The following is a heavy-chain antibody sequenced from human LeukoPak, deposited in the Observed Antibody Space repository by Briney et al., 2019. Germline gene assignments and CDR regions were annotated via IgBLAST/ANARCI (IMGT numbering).Heavy chain of an antibody. D-gene: IGHD3-3*01. J-gene: IGHJ2*01. V-gene: IGHV4-39*07. CDR3: ARTPDYDFWSPSDFDL. CDR2: IYYSGST. Sequence: SETLSLTCTVSGGSISSSSYYWGWIRQPPGKGLEWIGSIYYSGSTYYNPSLKSRVTISVDTSKNQFSLKLSSVTAADTAVYYCARTPDYDFWSPSDFDLWGRGTLVTVSS. CDR1: GGSISSSSYY.